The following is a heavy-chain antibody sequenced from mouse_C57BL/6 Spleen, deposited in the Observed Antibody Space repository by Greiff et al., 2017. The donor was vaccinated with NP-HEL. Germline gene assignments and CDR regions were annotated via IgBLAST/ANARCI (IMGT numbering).Heavy chain of an antibody. D-gene: IGHD1-1*01. Sequence: VQLQESGPELVKPGASVKISCKASGYAFSSSWMNWVKQRPGKGLEWIGRIYPGDGDTNYNGKFTGKATLTADKASSTAYMQLSSLTSEDSAVYFCARDYGSSHWYFDVWGTGTTVTVSS. CDR3: ARDYGSSHWYFDV. J-gene: IGHJ1*03. CDR1: GYAFSSSW. V-gene: IGHV1-82*01. CDR2: IYPGDGDT.